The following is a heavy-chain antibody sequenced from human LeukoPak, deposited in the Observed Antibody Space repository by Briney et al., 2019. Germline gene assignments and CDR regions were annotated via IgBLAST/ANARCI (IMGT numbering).Heavy chain of an antibody. V-gene: IGHV1-2*02. CDR3: ARSPHILTGENFDY. CDR1: GYTFTDYY. D-gene: IGHD3-9*01. CDR2: ISPNSGGT. Sequence: ASGKVSCKASGYTFTDYYMHWVRQAPGQGLEWMGWISPNSGGTNYAQKFQDRVTMTRDTSISTDYMELSRLRSADTAVYYCARSPHILTGENFDYWGQGTLVTVSS. J-gene: IGHJ4*02.